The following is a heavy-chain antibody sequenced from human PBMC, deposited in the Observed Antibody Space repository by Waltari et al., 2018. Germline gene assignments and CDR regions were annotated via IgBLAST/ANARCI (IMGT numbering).Heavy chain of an antibody. CDR3: ARDRGTSSGGGYYFDY. V-gene: IGHV4-59*01. CDR1: GGSISSYY. Sequence: QVQLQESGPGLVKPSETLSLTCTVSGGSISSYYWSWIRQPPGKGLEWIGYIYYSGSTTSTPPLKSPFTISVDTSKNHFSLKLSSVTAAGTAVYYCARDRGTSSGGGYYFDYWGQGTLVTVSS. CDR2: IYYSGST. D-gene: IGHD6-6*01. J-gene: IGHJ4*02.